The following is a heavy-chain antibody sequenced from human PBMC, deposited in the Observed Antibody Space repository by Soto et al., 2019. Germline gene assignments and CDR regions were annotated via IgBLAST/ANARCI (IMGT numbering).Heavy chain of an antibody. V-gene: IGHV1-24*01. CDR1: GYTLTELS. J-gene: IGHJ6*02. CDR3: ATDKSGATDQSAGTAEYYYGMDV. Sequence: ASVKVSCKVSGYTLTELSMHWVRQAPGKGLEWMGGFDSEDGETKYAQKFQGRDTMTEDTSTDTAYMERSSLRSEDTAVYYCATDKSGATDQSAGTAEYYYGMDVWGQGTTVTVSS. CDR2: FDSEDGET. D-gene: IGHD6-13*01.